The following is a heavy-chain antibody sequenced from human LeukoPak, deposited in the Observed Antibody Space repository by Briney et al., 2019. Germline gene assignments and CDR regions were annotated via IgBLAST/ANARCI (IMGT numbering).Heavy chain of an antibody. Sequence: GRSLRLSCAASGFTFSSYGMHWVRQAPGKGLEWVAVISYDGSNKYYADSVKGRFTISRDNSKNTLYLQMNSLRAEDTAVYYCASNVVVPADPSGGGMDVWGQGTTVTVSS. V-gene: IGHV3-30*03. CDR3: ASNVVVPADPSGGGMDV. D-gene: IGHD2-2*01. CDR2: ISYDGSNK. CDR1: GFTFSSYG. J-gene: IGHJ6*02.